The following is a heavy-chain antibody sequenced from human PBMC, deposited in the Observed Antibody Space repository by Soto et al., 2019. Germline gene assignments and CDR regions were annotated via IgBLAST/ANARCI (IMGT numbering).Heavy chain of an antibody. D-gene: IGHD2-2*01. J-gene: IGHJ5*02. V-gene: IGHV4-30-4*01. CDR2: IYYGGST. Sequence: QVQLQESGPGLVKPSQTLSLTCTVSGGSISSGDYYWSWIRQPPGKGLEWIGYIYYGGSTYYNPSLKSRVTISVDTSKNQFSLKLSSVTAADTAVYYCARAGGDIVVVPAAKAYNWFDPWGQGTLVTVSS. CDR3: ARAGGDIVVVPAAKAYNWFDP. CDR1: GGSISSGDYY.